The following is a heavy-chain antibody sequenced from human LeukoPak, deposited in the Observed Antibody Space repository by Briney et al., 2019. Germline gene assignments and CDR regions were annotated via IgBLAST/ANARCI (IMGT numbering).Heavy chain of an antibody. J-gene: IGHJ4*02. CDR1: GFTFSSYG. CDR2: IWYDRSNK. CDR3: AREYSSSSSYFDY. Sequence: GGSLRLSCAASGFTFSSYGMHWVRQAPGKGLEWVAVIWYDRSNKYYADSVKGRFTISRDNSKNTLYLQMNSLRAEDTAVYYCAREYSSSSSYFDYWGQGTLVTVSS. V-gene: IGHV3-33*01. D-gene: IGHD6-6*01.